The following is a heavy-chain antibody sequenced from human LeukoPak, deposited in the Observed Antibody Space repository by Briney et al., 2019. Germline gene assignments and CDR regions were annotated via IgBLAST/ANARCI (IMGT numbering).Heavy chain of an antibody. Sequence: PSETLSLTCTVSGGSISSGDHYWSWIRQPPGKGLEWIGYIYYSGSTYYNPSLKSRVTISVDTSKNQFSLKLSSVTAADTAVYYCARESGYAYYFDYWGQGTLVTVSS. D-gene: IGHD5-12*01. CDR3: ARESGYAYYFDY. V-gene: IGHV4-30-4*01. J-gene: IGHJ4*02. CDR2: IYYSGST. CDR1: GGSISSGDHY.